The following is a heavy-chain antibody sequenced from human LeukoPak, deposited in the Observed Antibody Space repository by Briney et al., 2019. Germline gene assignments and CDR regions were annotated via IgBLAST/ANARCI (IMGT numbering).Heavy chain of an antibody. CDR2: IKKDGSEK. Sequence: GGSLRLSCAASGFTSSSYWMSWVRQAPGKGLEWVANIKKDGSEKYYVDSVKGRFTISRDNAKNSLYLQMNSLRAEDTAVYYCAKSSTRQPGHFDYWGQGTLVTVSS. V-gene: IGHV3-7*03. CDR3: AKSSTRQPGHFDY. D-gene: IGHD1-1*01. CDR1: GFTSSSYW. J-gene: IGHJ4*02.